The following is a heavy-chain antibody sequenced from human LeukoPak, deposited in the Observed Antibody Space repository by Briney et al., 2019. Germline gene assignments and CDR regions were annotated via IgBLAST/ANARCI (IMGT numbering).Heavy chain of an antibody. J-gene: IGHJ5*02. CDR3: ARDRGEYYDFWSGYGNWFDP. V-gene: IGHV1-2*02. D-gene: IGHD3-3*01. Sequence: ASVKVSCKASGYTFTGYYMHWVRQAPGQGLEWMEWINPNSGGTNYAQKFQGRVTMTRDTSISTAYMELSRLRSDDTAVYYCARDRGEYYDFWSGYGNWFDPWGQGTLVTVSS. CDR2: INPNSGGT. CDR1: GYTFTGYY.